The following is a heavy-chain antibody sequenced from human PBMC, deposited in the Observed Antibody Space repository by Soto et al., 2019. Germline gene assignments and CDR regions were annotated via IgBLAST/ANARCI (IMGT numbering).Heavy chain of an antibody. D-gene: IGHD3-3*01. CDR1: GGSISSSSYY. CDR3: ARPTYDFWSGYYGPHNYYYGMDV. Sequence: SETLSLTCTVSGGSISSSSYYWGWIRQPPGKGLEWIGSIYYSGSTYYNPSLKSRVTISVDTSKNQFSLKLSSVTAADTAVYYCARPTYDFWSGYYGPHNYYYGMDVWGEGTTVTVSS. V-gene: IGHV4-39*01. J-gene: IGHJ6*04. CDR2: IYYSGST.